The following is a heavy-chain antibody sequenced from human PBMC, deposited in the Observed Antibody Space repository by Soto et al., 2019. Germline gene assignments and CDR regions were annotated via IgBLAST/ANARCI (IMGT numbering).Heavy chain of an antibody. CDR3: ARVSYDSSGYYFINGWFDP. D-gene: IGHD3-22*01. V-gene: IGHV3-74*01. CDR2: INSDGSST. J-gene: IGHJ5*02. Sequence: PGGSLRLSCAASGFTFSSYWMHWVRQAPGKGLVWVSRINSDGSSTSYADSVKGRFTISRDNAKNTLYLQMNSLRAEDTAVYYCARVSYDSSGYYFINGWFDPWGQGTLVTVSS. CDR1: GFTFSSYW.